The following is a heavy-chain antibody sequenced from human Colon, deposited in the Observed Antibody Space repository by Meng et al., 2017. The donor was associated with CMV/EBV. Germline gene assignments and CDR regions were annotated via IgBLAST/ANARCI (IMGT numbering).Heavy chain of an antibody. Sequence: QVHLQNGGAGLLRTSETLSRTCGVSGGSLSGYYWTWIRQSPGKGLEWIGEINQSGSTNYNPSLKSRVTVSVDTSKNQFSLRVTSVTAADSALYYCAREAGPFFGVIVYDSWGQGTLVTVSS. D-gene: IGHD3-3*01. J-gene: IGHJ4*02. CDR1: GGSLSGYY. CDR3: AREAGPFFGVIVYDS. CDR2: INQSGST. V-gene: IGHV4-34*01.